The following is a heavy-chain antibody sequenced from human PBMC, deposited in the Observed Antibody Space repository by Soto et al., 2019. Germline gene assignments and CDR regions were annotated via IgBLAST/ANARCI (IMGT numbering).Heavy chain of an antibody. V-gene: IGHV1-18*04. CDR1: GYTFTSYG. CDR2: ISAYNGNT. D-gene: IGHD6-19*01. Sequence: GXSVKVSCKASGYTFTSYGISWVRQAPVQGLEWMGWISAYNGNTNYAQKLQGRVTMTTDTSTSTAYMELRSLRSDDTAVYYCASSSFSSGWYRRGDYYYYGMDVWGQGTTVTVSS. J-gene: IGHJ6*02. CDR3: ASSSFSSGWYRRGDYYYYGMDV.